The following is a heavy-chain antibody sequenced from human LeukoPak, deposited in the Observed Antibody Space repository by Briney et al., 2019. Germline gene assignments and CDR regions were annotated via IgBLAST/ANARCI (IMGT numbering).Heavy chain of an antibody. CDR3: ARDRSDDSSGYDAFDI. CDR2: IDPSSTYI. CDR1: GFTFRSYS. D-gene: IGHD3-22*01. J-gene: IGHJ3*02. V-gene: IGHV3-21*01. Sequence: KPGGSLRLSCVASGFTFRSYSMNWVRQAPGKGLEWVSAIDPSSTYIYYADSVKGRFTISRDNAENSLYLQMNSLRAEDTAVYYCARDRSDDSSGYDAFDIWGQGTMVTVSS.